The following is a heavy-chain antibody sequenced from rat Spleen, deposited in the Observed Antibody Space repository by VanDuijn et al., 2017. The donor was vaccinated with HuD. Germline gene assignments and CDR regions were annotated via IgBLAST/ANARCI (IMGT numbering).Heavy chain of an antibody. J-gene: IGHJ2*01. V-gene: IGHV3-3*01. CDR3: TACYDGTHYYFDS. D-gene: IGHD1-12*02. Sequence: QLQESGPGLVKPSQSLSLTCSVTVYSITSSYRWNWIRKFPGNKLEWMGYINGAGSTNYNPSLKSRISITRDTSKNQFFLQVNSVTTEDTATYFCTACYDGTHYYFDSWGQGVMVTVSS. CDR2: INGAGST. CDR1: VYSITSSYR.